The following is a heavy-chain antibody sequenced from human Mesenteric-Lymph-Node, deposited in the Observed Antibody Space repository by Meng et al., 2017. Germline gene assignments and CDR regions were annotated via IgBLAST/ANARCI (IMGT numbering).Heavy chain of an antibody. CDR3: ARAWGSGRQADY. J-gene: IGHJ4*02. V-gene: IGHV4-38-2*02. CDR1: GFSISSGYY. Sequence: SETLSLTCTVSGFSISSGYYWGWIRQTPGKGLEWIGTIHPSGSGSTNYNPSLKSRVSISPDTSKNQFSLKLASVTAADTAVYYCARAWGSGRQADYWGQGTLVTVSS. D-gene: IGHD3-10*01. CDR2: IHPSGSGST.